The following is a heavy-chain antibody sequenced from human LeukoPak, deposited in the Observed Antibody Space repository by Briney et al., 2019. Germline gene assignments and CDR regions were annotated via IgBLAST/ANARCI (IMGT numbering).Heavy chain of an antibody. CDR3: ATLTTVVTAYYFDY. V-gene: IGHV4-61*09. D-gene: IGHD4-23*01. CDR1: GDSISSGSYY. J-gene: IGHJ4*02. Sequence: SQTLSLTCTVSGDSISSGSYYWSWIRQPAGKGLEWIGHIYTSGSTDYNPSIKSRVTISVDTSKSQFSLKLTSVTAADTAVYYCATLTTVVTAYYFDYWGQGTLVTVSS. CDR2: IYTSGST.